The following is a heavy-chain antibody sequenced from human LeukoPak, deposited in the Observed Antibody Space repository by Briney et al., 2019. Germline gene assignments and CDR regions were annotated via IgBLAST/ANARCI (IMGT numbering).Heavy chain of an antibody. CDR3: ASNNPKYYYYYYYMDV. V-gene: IGHV1-2*02. CDR1: GYTFTGYY. J-gene: IGHJ6*03. Sequence: ASVKVSCKASGYTFTGYYMHWVRQAPGQGLEWMGWINPNSGGTNYAQKFQGRVTMTRDTSISTAYMELSRLRSDDTAVYYCASNNPKYYYYYYYMDVWGKGTTVTVSS. CDR2: INPNSGGT.